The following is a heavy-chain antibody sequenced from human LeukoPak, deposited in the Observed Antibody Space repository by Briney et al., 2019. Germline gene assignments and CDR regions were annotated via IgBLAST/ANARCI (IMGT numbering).Heavy chain of an antibody. D-gene: IGHD3-10*01. Sequence: GGSLRLSCAASGFTVSSSYMSWVRQAPGKGLEWVSVIYSGGSTYYADSVKGRFTISRDNSKNTLYLQMNSLRAEDTAVYYCASTVGSGSYYRNWGQGTLVTVSS. V-gene: IGHV3-66*01. J-gene: IGHJ4*02. CDR3: ASTVGSGSYYRN. CDR1: GFTVSSSY. CDR2: IYSGGST.